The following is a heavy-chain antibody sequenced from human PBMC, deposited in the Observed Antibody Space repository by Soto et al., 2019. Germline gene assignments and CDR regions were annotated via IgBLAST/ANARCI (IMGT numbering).Heavy chain of an antibody. Sequence: QVQLQESGPGLVKPSETLSLTCTVSGGSISSYYWSWIRQPPGKGLEWIGYIYYSGSTNYNPSLKSRVTISVDTSKNQFSLKLSSVTAADRAVYYWARALGRVFDYWGQGTLVTVSS. CDR2: IYYSGST. V-gene: IGHV4-59*01. CDR3: ARALGRVFDY. CDR1: GGSISSYY. D-gene: IGHD3-16*01. J-gene: IGHJ4*02.